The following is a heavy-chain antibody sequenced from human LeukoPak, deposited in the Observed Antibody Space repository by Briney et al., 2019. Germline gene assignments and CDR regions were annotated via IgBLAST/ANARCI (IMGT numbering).Heavy chain of an antibody. CDR3: AREDPQTTVPEGMDV. CDR1: GGSISYYY. J-gene: IGHJ6*02. D-gene: IGHD4-17*01. V-gene: IGHV4-59*01. CDR2: IYYGGTT. Sequence: SETLSLTCAVSGGSISYYYWSWLRQSPGKGLEWIGFIYYGGTTNYNPSLKSRVTISVDTSKNQFSLQLRSVTAADTAVYYCAREDPQTTVPEGMDVWGQGTTVTVSS.